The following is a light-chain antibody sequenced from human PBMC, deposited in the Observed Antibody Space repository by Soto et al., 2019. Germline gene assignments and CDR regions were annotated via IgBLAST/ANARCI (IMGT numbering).Light chain of an antibody. CDR1: SSDVGSYNL. CDR2: EGS. V-gene: IGLV2-23*01. J-gene: IGLJ2*01. CDR3: CSYAGSSTPV. Sequence: QSALTQPASVSGSPGQSITISCTGTSSDVGSYNLVSWYQQHPGKAPKLMIYEGSKRPSGVSNRFSGSKSGNTASLTISGLQAEDEADYYCCSYAGSSTPVFGGGTKLTVL.